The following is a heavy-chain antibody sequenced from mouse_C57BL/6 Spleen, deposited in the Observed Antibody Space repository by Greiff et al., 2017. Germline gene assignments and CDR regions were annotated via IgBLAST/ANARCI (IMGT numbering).Heavy chain of an antibody. Sequence: QVQLKQSGPGLVQPSQSLSITCTVSGFSLTSYGVHWVRQSPGTGLEWLGVIWRGGSTDYNAAFMSRLSITKDNSKSQVFFKMNSLQANATAIYYCALTNSNPYYFDYWGQGITLTVSS. CDR3: ALTNSNPYYFDY. J-gene: IGHJ2*01. D-gene: IGHD2-5*01. V-gene: IGHV2-5*01. CDR2: IWRGGST. CDR1: GFSLTSYG.